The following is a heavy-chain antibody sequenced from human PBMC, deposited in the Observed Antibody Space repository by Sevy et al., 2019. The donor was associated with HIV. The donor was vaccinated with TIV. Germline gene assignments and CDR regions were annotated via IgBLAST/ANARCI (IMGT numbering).Heavy chain of an antibody. CDR2: ISWNSASV. V-gene: IGHV3-9*01. D-gene: IGHD5-18*01. Sequence: GGSLRLSCAASGFTFDQHAMHWVRQTPGKGLEWVSGISWNSASVAYADSVKGRFTISRDNAKKSLYLQMNSLRSEDTALYYCAKVPGYSYGLALWYFDLWGRGTLVTVSS. CDR1: GFTFDQHA. CDR3: AKVPGYSYGLALWYFDL. J-gene: IGHJ2*01.